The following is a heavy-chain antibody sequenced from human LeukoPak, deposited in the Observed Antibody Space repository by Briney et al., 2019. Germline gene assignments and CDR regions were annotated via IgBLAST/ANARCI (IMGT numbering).Heavy chain of an antibody. CDR3: ARTRGSHIDY. J-gene: IGHJ4*02. CDR1: GGSISSSSYY. Sequence: PSETLSLTCTVSGGSISSSSYYWGWIRQPPGEGLEWIGSIYYSGSTYYNPSLKSRVTISVDTSKNQFSLKLSSVTAADTAVYYCARTRGSHIDYWGQGTLVTVSS. V-gene: IGHV4-39*01. D-gene: IGHD3-16*01. CDR2: IYYSGST.